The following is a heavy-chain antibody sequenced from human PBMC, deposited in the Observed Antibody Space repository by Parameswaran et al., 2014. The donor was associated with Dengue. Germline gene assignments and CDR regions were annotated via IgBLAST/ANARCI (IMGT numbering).Heavy chain of an antibody. D-gene: IGHD3-22*01. CDR3: ARHTRHLSYYYDSSGYLGPGYFDY. V-gene: IGHV4-59*08. Sequence: VRQAPGKGLEWIGYIYYSGSTNYNPSLKSRVTISVDTSKNQFSLKLSSVTAADTAVYYCARHTRHLSYYYDSSGYLGPGYFDYWGQGTLVTVSS. J-gene: IGHJ4*02. CDR2: IYYSGST.